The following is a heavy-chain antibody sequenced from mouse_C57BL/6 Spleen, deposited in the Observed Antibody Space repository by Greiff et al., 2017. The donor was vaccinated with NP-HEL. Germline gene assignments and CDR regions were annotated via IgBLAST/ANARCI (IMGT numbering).Heavy chain of an antibody. Sequence: EVQRVESGGGLVKPGGSLKLSCAASGFTFSSYAMSWVRQTPEKRLEWVATISDGGSYTYYPDNVKGRFTISRDNAKNNLYLQMSHLKSEDTAMYYCARGRYVMDYWGQGTSVTVSS. CDR1: GFTFSSYA. V-gene: IGHV5-4*01. CDR3: ARGRYVMDY. CDR2: ISDGGSYT. J-gene: IGHJ4*01.